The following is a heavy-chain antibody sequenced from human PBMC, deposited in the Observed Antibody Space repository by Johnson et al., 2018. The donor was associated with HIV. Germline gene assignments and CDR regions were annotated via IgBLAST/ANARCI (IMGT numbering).Heavy chain of an antibody. CDR2: ISYDGSNK. CDR3: AKGVITMIVVATDAFDI. V-gene: IGHV3-30*19. D-gene: IGHD3-22*01. CDR1: GFTFTSYG. Sequence: QVQLLESGGGVVQPGGSLRLSCAASGFTFTSYGMHWVRQAPGKGLEWVAVISYDGSNKYYADSVKGRFTISRDNSKNTLYLQMNSLRAEDTAVYYCAKGVITMIVVATDAFDIWGQGTMVTVSS. J-gene: IGHJ3*02.